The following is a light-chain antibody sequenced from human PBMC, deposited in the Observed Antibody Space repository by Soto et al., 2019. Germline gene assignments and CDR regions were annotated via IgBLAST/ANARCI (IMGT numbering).Light chain of an antibody. J-gene: IGLJ1*01. CDR1: SSDVGGYDY. Sequence: QSVLTQPSSASGSPGQSVTISCTGTSSDVGGYDYVSWHQQHPGKAPKVIIYEVSKRPSGVPDRFSGSKSGNTASLTVSGLQAEDEADYYCSSYAGSNNYVFGIGTKLTVL. CDR2: EVS. CDR3: SSYAGSNNYV. V-gene: IGLV2-8*01.